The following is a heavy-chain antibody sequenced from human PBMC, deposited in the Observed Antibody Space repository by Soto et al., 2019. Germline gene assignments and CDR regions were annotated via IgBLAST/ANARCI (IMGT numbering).Heavy chain of an antibody. D-gene: IGHD3-10*01. J-gene: IGHJ4*02. V-gene: IGHV3-11*06. CDR1: GFTFSNYW. CDR3: ARAGSGNLDY. Sequence: GGSLRLSCVGSGFTFSNYWMSWIRQAPGKGLEWVSYISSSSSYTNYADSVKGRFTISRDNAKNSLYLQMNSLRAEDTAVYYCARAGSGNLDYWGQGTLVTVSS. CDR2: ISSSSSYT.